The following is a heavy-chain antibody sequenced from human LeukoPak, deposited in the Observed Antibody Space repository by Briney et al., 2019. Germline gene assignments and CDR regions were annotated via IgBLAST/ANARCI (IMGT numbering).Heavy chain of an antibody. Sequence: PGGSLRLSCAASGFTFSGYGMHWVRQAPGKGLEWVAVISYDGSNKYYADSVKGRFTISRDNSKNTLYLQMNSLRAEDTAVYYCAKDLQNFYYYGSVDAFDIWGQGTMVTVSS. CDR1: GFTFSGYG. D-gene: IGHD3-10*01. J-gene: IGHJ3*02. CDR3: AKDLQNFYYYGSVDAFDI. V-gene: IGHV3-30*18. CDR2: ISYDGSNK.